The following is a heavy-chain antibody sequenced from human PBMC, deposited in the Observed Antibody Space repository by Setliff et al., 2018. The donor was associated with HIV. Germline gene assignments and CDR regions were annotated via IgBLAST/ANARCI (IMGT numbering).Heavy chain of an antibody. D-gene: IGHD2-15*01. CDR1: GYNFPSYW. CDR3: ARLGGICSGGSCTALAYTMDV. J-gene: IGHJ6*02. V-gene: IGHV5-51*01. Sequence: PGESLKISCRGSGYNFPSYWIGWVRQMPGKGLEWMGIIYPGDSDTRYSPSFQGQVTISADKSISTAYLQCSSLKASDTAMYYCARLGGICSGGSCTALAYTMDVWGQGTTVTVSS. CDR2: IYPGDSDT.